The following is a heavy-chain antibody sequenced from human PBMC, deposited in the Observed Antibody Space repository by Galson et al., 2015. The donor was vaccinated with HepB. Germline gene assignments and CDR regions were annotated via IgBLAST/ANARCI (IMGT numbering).Heavy chain of an antibody. CDR3: ARHPLWDYYAQEPIGAFDI. V-gene: IGHV4-39*01. D-gene: IGHD3-10*01. Sequence: ETLSLTCTVSGGSISSSSYYWGWIRQPPGKGLEWIGSIYYSGSTYYNPSLKSRVTISVDTSKNQFSLKLSSVTAADTAVYYCARHPLWDYYAQEPIGAFDIWGQGTMVTVSS. CDR1: GGSISSSSYY. J-gene: IGHJ3*02. CDR2: IYYSGST.